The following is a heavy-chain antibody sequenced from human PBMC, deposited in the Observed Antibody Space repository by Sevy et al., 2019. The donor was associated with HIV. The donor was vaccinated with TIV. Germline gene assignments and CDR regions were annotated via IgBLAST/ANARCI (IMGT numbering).Heavy chain of an antibody. Sequence: ASVKVSCRATGYIFTDYNIHWVRQAPGQGLEWMGLINPNNGERIYAQTFRGRVSVTRDTSMNTAYMELRGLKSDDTAVYYCVREITTAPRKLLSFDIWGQGTMVTVSS. J-gene: IGHJ3*02. CDR1: GYIFTDYN. CDR2: INPNNGER. CDR3: VREITTAPRKLLSFDI. V-gene: IGHV1-2*06. D-gene: IGHD6-25*01.